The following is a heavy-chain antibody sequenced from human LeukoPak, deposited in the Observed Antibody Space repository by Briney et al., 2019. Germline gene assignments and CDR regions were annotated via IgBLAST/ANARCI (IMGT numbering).Heavy chain of an antibody. Sequence: GGSLKISCKGSGYSFTSYWIGWVRQMPGKGLEWMGIIYPGDSDTRYSPSFQGQVTISADKSISTAYLQWSSLKASDTAMYYCARRNDILTGYTDYWGQGTLVTVSS. CDR2: IYPGDSDT. V-gene: IGHV5-51*01. CDR1: GYSFTSYW. CDR3: ARRNDILTGYTDY. J-gene: IGHJ4*02. D-gene: IGHD3-9*01.